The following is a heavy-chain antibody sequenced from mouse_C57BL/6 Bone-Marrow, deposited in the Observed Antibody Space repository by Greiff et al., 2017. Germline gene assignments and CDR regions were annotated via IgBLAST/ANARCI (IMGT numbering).Heavy chain of an antibody. CDR1: GYTFTSYG. V-gene: IGHV1-81*01. CDR3: ARSGPPWYFDV. D-gene: IGHD3-1*01. CDR2: IYPRSGNT. J-gene: IGHJ1*01. Sequence: QVQLQQSGAELARPGASVKLSCKASGYTFTSYGISWVKQRTGQGLEWIGEIYPRSGNTYYNEKFKGMATLTADKSSSTASMELRSLTSEDSAVYFCARSGPPWYFDVWCSETTVTVSS.